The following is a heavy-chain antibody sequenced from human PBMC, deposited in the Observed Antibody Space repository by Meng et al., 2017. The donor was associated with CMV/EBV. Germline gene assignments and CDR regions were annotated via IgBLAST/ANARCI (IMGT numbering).Heavy chain of an antibody. CDR2: IRTHNGDT. D-gene: IGHD5-24*01. CDR3: ARGEGDYYFDN. J-gene: IGHJ4*02. V-gene: IGHV1-18*01. Sequence: SVKVSCKTSGYPFSTYSMIWVRQAPGQGLEWMAWIRTHNGDTRYAQKVQGRVTVTTDTSTNTAYMELRSLTSDDTAVYYCARGEGDYYFDNWGQGTLVTVSS. CDR1: GYPFSTYS.